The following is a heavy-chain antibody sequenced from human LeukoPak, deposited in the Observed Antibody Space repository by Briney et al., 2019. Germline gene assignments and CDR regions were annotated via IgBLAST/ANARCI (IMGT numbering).Heavy chain of an antibody. V-gene: IGHV3-9*03. CDR1: GFTFDDYA. Sequence: PGRSLRLSCAASGFTFDDYAMHWVRQAPGKGLEWVSGISWNSGSIGYADSVKGRFTISRDNAKNSLYLQMNSLRAEDMALYYCAKDKEQWLVRYFDLWGRGTLVTVSS. J-gene: IGHJ2*01. D-gene: IGHD6-19*01. CDR3: AKDKEQWLVRYFDL. CDR2: ISWNSGSI.